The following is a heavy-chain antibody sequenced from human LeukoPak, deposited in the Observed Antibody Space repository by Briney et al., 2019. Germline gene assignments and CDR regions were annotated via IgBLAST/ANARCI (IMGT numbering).Heavy chain of an antibody. Sequence: PGGSLRLSCAASGFTFSSYSMNWVRQAPGKGLEWVSSISSSSSYIYYADSVKGRFTISRDNAKSSLYLQMNSLRAEDTAVYFCAREISYGDYPSGDAFDNWGQGTMVTVSS. J-gene: IGHJ3*02. V-gene: IGHV3-21*01. CDR2: ISSSSSYI. CDR3: AREISYGDYPSGDAFDN. D-gene: IGHD4-17*01. CDR1: GFTFSSYS.